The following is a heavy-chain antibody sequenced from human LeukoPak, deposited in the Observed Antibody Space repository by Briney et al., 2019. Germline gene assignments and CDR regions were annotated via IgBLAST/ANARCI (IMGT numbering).Heavy chain of an antibody. Sequence: GGSLRLSCATSGFTFSNFDLHWVRQATGEGLEWVSAIGTAGDTYYPDSVKGRFTISRDNAKNSFYLQMNNLRAEDTAVYYCARDPSSNWYNYFDYWGQGTLVTVSS. CDR1: GFTFSNFD. D-gene: IGHD6-13*01. CDR2: IGTAGDT. V-gene: IGHV3-13*01. J-gene: IGHJ4*02. CDR3: ARDPSSNWYNYFDY.